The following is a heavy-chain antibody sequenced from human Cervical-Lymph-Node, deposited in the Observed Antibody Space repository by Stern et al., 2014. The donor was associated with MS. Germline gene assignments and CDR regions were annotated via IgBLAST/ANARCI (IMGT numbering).Heavy chain of an antibody. Sequence: QITLKESGPTLVKPTQTLTLTCTFSGFSLSTSGVGVGWIRQAPGKALEWLALIYWDDDKRYSPSLKSRLTIAKDTSKNQVVLTMTNMDPVDTATYYCAHSGYDYVWGSYRSFDYWGQGTLVTVSS. J-gene: IGHJ4*02. CDR1: GFSLSTSGVG. V-gene: IGHV2-5*02. D-gene: IGHD3-16*02. CDR2: IYWDDDK. CDR3: AHSGYDYVWGSYRSFDY.